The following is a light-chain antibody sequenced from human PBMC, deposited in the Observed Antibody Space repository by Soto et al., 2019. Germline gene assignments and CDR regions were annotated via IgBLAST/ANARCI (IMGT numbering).Light chain of an antibody. V-gene: IGKV2-28*01. CDR1: QSLMQTNGYNY. Sequence: DIVMTQSPLSLPVTPGEPASISCRSSQSLMQTNGYNYLDWYLQKPGQSPQLLIYLGSNRASGVPDRFSGSGSGTDFTLKISRVEAEDVGVYYCMQALQTPWAFGQGNKVEIK. CDR3: MQALQTPWA. CDR2: LGS. J-gene: IGKJ1*01.